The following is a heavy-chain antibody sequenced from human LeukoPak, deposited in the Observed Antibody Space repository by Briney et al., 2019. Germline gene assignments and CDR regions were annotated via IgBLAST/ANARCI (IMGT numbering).Heavy chain of an antibody. D-gene: IGHD3-10*01. CDR3: ARVRSDRYYGSGFDWYFDL. CDR2: IIPIFGTT. J-gene: IGHJ2*01. CDR1: GGTFSRYA. Sequence: ASVKVSCKASGGTFSRYAISRVRQAPGQGLEWMGRIIPIFGTTNHAQKFQGRVTITTDESTSTAYMELSSLRSEDTAVYYCARVRSDRYYGSGFDWYFDLWGRGTLVTVSS. V-gene: IGHV1-69*05.